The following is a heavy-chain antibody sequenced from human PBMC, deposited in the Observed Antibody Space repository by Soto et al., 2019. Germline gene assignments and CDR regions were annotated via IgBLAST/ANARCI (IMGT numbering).Heavy chain of an antibody. CDR3: ARKPINDFWSGYPFGMDV. V-gene: IGHV3-30-3*01. CDR2: ISYDGSNK. CDR1: GFTFSSYA. Sequence: SLRLSCAASGFTFSSYAMHWVRQAPGKGLEWVAVISYDGSNKYYADSVKGRFTISRDNSKNTLYLQMNSLRAEDTAVYYCARKPINDFWSGYPFGMDVWGQGTTVTVSS. J-gene: IGHJ6*02. D-gene: IGHD3-3*01.